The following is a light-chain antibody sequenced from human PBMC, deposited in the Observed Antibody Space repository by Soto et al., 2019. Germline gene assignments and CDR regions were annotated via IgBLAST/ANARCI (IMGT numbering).Light chain of an antibody. V-gene: IGLV2-23*01. Sequence: ALTQPTSVSGSPGQSITISCTGTSSDVGSYNLVSWYQQHPGKAPKLMIYEGSKRPSGVSNRFSGSKSGNTASLTISGLQAEDEADYYCCSYAGSSTYVFGTGTKLTVL. CDR1: SSDVGSYNL. CDR3: CSYAGSSTYV. J-gene: IGLJ1*01. CDR2: EGS.